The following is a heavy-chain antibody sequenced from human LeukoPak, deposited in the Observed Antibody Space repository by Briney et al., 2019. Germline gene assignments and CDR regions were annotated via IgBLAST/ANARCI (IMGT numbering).Heavy chain of an antibody. D-gene: IGHD3-10*01. Sequence: GGSLRLSCAASGFTFSHYYMSWIRQAPGKGLEWVSYISSSSSYTNYADSVKGRFTISRDNAKNSLYLQMNSLRAEDTAVYYCARDGPGSGSYYGWGQGTLVTVSS. V-gene: IGHV3-11*06. J-gene: IGHJ4*02. CDR3: ARDGPGSGSYYG. CDR2: ISSSSSYT. CDR1: GFTFSHYY.